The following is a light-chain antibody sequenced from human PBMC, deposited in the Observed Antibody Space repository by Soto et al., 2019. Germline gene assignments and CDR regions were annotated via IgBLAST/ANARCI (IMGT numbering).Light chain of an antibody. J-gene: IGKJ4*01. CDR3: QQYTNVPT. CDR2: AAS. V-gene: IGKV1-27*01. CDR1: QGMRND. Sequence: DIQMTQSPSSLSASVGDRVTITCLASQGMRNDLAWYQQIPGKVPKLLISAASTLQSGVPSRFSGSGSGTDFTRTISSLQPEDVATYYCQQYTNVPTFGGGTKVEIK.